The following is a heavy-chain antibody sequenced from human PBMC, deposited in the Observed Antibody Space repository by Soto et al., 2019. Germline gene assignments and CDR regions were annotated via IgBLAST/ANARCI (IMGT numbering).Heavy chain of an antibody. J-gene: IGHJ4*02. V-gene: IGHV4-31*02. D-gene: IGHD5-18*01. Sequence: WTWIRQHPGKGLEWIGYIYYSGDTYYNPSLKSRVTISADTSKNQFSLKLSSVTAADTAVYYCARSSYGLYYFDYWGQGTLVTVSS. CDR3: ARSSYGLYYFDY. CDR2: IYYSGDT.